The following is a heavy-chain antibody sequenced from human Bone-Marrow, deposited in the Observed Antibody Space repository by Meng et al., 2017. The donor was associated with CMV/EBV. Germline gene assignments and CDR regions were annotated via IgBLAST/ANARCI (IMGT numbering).Heavy chain of an antibody. V-gene: IGHV1-69*05. Sequence: SVKVSCKASGGTFSSYAISWVRQAPGQGLEWMGGIIPIFGTANYAQKFQGRVTITTDESTSTAYMELSRLRSDDTAVYYCARAGGYCSSTSCYTPDYWGQGTLVTVSS. CDR2: IIPIFGTA. CDR1: GGTFSSYA. D-gene: IGHD2-2*02. J-gene: IGHJ4*02. CDR3: ARAGGYCSSTSCYTPDY.